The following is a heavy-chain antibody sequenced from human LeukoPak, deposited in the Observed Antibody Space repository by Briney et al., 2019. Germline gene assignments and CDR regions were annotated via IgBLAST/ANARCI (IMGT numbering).Heavy chain of an antibody. J-gene: IGHJ4*02. D-gene: IGHD1-26*01. CDR1: GGSISSYY. CDR2: INHSGST. CDR3: ARHSVGATTDY. V-gene: IGHV4-34*01. Sequence: SETLSLTCTVSGGSISSYYWSWIRQPPGKGLEWIGEINHSGSTNYNPSLKSRVTISVDTSKNQFSLKLSSVTAADTAVYYCARHSVGATTDYWGQGTLVTVSS.